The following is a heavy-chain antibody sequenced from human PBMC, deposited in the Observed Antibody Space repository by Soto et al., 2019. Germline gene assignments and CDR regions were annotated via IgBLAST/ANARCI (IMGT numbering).Heavy chain of an antibody. CDR1: GDSVSSTSAA. V-gene: IGHV6-1*01. CDR2: TYYRSKWSY. CDR3: ARIHSSPSSDMDV. D-gene: IGHD6-6*01. J-gene: IGHJ6*02. Sequence: SQTLSLTCAISGDSVSSTSAAWNWIRQSPSRDLEWLGRTYYRSKWSYGYAVSVKSRITINPDTSKNQFSLQLNSVTPEDTAVYYCARIHSSPSSDMDVWGQGTTVTVSS.